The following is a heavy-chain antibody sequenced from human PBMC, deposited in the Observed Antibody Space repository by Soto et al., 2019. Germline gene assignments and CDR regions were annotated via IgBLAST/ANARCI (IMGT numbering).Heavy chain of an antibody. CDR3: ITASQWLPPYS. CDR1: GFTFTKAW. Sequence: EVQLVESGGGLVKPGGSLRLSCAASGFTFTKAWMTWVRQTPGKGLEWVGRIKSRADGGTTDYAASVKDRFIISRDDSNDTLYLHMNRLKTDDTAVYYCITASQWLPPYSWGQGALVTVSS. CDR2: IKSRADGGTT. D-gene: IGHD6-19*01. V-gene: IGHV3-15*01. J-gene: IGHJ4*02.